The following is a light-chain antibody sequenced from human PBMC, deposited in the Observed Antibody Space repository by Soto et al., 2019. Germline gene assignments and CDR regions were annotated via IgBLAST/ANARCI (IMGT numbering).Light chain of an antibody. J-gene: IGKJ2*01. V-gene: IGKV1-39*01. Sequence: DIQMTQSPSSLSASVGDRVTITCRASQSISSYLNWYQQKPGKVPKLLIYAASSLQSGVPSSFSGSGSGTDFTLTISSLQPDDFATYYCQQSYSFPYTFGQGTKLEI. CDR3: QQSYSFPYT. CDR1: QSISSY. CDR2: AAS.